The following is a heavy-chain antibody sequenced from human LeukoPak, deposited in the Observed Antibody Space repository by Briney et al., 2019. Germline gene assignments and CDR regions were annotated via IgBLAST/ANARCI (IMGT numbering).Heavy chain of an antibody. V-gene: IGHV3-23*01. J-gene: IGHJ4*02. CDR2: ISGSGGST. D-gene: IGHD1-26*01. Sequence: GGSLRLSCAASGFTFSSYAMSWVRQAPGKGLEWVSAISGSGGSTYYADSVKGRFTISRDNSKNTVYLQMNTLRAEDTAEYYCAQLPTGSYPSSFDFWGPRTLVTVSP. CDR3: AQLPTGSYPSSFDF. CDR1: GFTFSSYA.